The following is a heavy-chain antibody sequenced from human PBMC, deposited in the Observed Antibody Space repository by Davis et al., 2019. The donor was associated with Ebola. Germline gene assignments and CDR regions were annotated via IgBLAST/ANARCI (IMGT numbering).Heavy chain of an antibody. Sequence: GESLKISCAASGFTFSSYGMHWVRQAPGKGLEWVAVISYDGSNKYYADSVKGRFTISRDNSKNTLYLQMNSLRAEDTAVYYCAKDDSGYCSGGSCYSGYYYYGMDVWGQGTTVTVSS. CDR2: ISYDGSNK. D-gene: IGHD2-15*01. J-gene: IGHJ6*02. CDR1: GFTFSSYG. CDR3: AKDDSGYCSGGSCYSGYYYYGMDV. V-gene: IGHV3-30*18.